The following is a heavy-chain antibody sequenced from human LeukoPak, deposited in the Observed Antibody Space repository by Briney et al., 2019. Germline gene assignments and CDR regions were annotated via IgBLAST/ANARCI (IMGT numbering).Heavy chain of an antibody. Sequence: SETLSLTCTVSGGSISSYYWSWIRQPPGKGLEWIGYIYYSGSTNYNPSLKSRVTISVDTSKNQFSLKLSSVTAADTAVYYCATGIGGNSRYYYYYYMDVWGKGTTVTVSS. D-gene: IGHD4-23*01. CDR2: IYYSGST. CDR1: GGSISSYY. CDR3: ATGIGGNSRYYYYYYMDV. V-gene: IGHV4-59*01. J-gene: IGHJ6*03.